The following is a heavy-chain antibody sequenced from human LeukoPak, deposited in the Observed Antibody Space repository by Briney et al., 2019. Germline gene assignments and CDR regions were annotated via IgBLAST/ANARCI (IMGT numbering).Heavy chain of an antibody. CDR1: GDSISSYY. CDR3: ARQRHSSGRSFDY. CDR2: IYYSGST. V-gene: IGHV4-59*08. Sequence: TSETLSLTRTVTGDSISSYYWSWIRQPPGQRLEWIGYIYYSGSTNSTPSLQRPVTISLDTSKNQFSLTLRSFPAAAPPVYDCARQRHSSGRSFDYWGQGTLVTVSS. J-gene: IGHJ4*02. D-gene: IGHD6-19*01.